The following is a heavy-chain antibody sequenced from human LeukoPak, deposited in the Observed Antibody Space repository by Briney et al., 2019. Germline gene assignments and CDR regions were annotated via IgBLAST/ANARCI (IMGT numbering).Heavy chain of an antibody. J-gene: IGHJ5*02. V-gene: IGHV3-21*01. D-gene: IGHD3-22*01. CDR1: GFTFSSYS. CDR3: ARHYYDSSGYTPGWFDP. Sequence: KPGGSLRLSCAASGFTFSSYSMNWVRQAPGKGLEWVSSISSSSSYIYYADSVKGRFTISRDNAKNSLYLQVNSLRAEDTAVYYCARHYYDSSGYTPGWFDPWGQGTLVTVSS. CDR2: ISSSSSYI.